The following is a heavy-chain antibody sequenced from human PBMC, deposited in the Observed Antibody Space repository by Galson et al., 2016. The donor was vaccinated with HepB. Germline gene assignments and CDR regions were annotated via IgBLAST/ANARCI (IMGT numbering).Heavy chain of an antibody. CDR1: GDSVSGTNYY. J-gene: IGHJ4*02. CDR2: IYYTGSS. V-gene: IGHV4-61*01. CDR3: ARGRYRLCQ. D-gene: IGHD2-2*01. Sequence: LSLTCSVSGDSVSGTNYYWTWIRQPPGKGLEWIGYIYYTGSSNFSPSLKSRITMSVDTSKNQFSLRLSSVTAADTAVYFCARGRYRLCQWGQGALVTVSS.